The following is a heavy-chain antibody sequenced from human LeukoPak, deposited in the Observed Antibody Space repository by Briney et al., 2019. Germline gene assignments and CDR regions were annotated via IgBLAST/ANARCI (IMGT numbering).Heavy chain of an antibody. D-gene: IGHD3-10*01. CDR3: ARDSLLWFGELFTGDAFDI. CDR1: GFTFSSYS. Sequence: GGSLRLSCGASGFTFSSYSMNWVRQAPGKGREGGSYISSSSSTIYYADSVKGRFTISSANAKNSLYLQMNSLRDEDKAVYYCARDSLLWFGELFTGDAFDIWGQGTMVTVSS. CDR2: ISSSSSTI. J-gene: IGHJ3*02. V-gene: IGHV3-48*02.